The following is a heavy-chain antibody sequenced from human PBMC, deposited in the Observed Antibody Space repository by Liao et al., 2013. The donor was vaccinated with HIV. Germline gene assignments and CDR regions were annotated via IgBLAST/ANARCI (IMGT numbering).Heavy chain of an antibody. J-gene: IGHJ4*02. Sequence: QLQLQESGPGLVKPSETLSLTCTVSGGSISSSSYYWGWIRQPPGKGLEWIGRIYTSGSTNYNPSLKSRVTMSLDTSKNQFSLKLSSVTAADTAVYYCAGAKWELLRGASIDYWGQGTLVTVSS. CDR1: GGSISSSSYY. CDR3: AGAKWELLRGASIDY. CDR2: IYTSGST. D-gene: IGHD1-26*01. V-gene: IGHV4-61*05.